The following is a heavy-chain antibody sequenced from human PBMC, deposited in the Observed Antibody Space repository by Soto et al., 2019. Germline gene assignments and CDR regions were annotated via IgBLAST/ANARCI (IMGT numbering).Heavy chain of an antibody. V-gene: IGHV4-34*01. CDR1: GGSFSGYY. CDR3: ARGSVSGVAGTWVPLDY. CDR2: INHSGST. Sequence: QVQLQQWGAGLLKPSETLSLTCAVYGGSFSGYYWSWIRQPPGKGLEWIGEINHSGSTNYNPSLKSRVTISVDTSKNQFSLKLSSVTAADTAVYYCARGSVSGVAGTWVPLDYWGQGTLVTVSS. J-gene: IGHJ4*02. D-gene: IGHD6-19*01.